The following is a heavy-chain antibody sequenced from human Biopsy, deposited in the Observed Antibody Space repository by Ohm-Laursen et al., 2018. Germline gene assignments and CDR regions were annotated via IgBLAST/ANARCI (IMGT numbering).Heavy chain of an antibody. J-gene: IGHJ6*02. CDR2: ISSGGTTI. D-gene: IGHD4-23*01. Sequence: SLRLSCTASGFPFSDYYMRWIRQAPGKRLEWVSYISSGGTTIYYADSVKGRFTISRDNAKNSLYLQMNSLRADDTAVYYCARDTRWSPYHMDVWGQGTTVTVSS. CDR3: ARDTRWSPYHMDV. CDR1: GFPFSDYY. V-gene: IGHV3-11*01.